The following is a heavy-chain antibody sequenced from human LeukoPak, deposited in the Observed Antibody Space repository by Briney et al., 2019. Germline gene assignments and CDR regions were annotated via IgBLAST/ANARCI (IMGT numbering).Heavy chain of an antibody. CDR3: ARANRGIAAPRSYYYYMDV. CDR2: MNPNSGNT. V-gene: IGHV1-8*02. CDR1: GYTFTDSY. D-gene: IGHD6-6*01. J-gene: IGHJ6*03. Sequence: ASVKVSCKASGYTFTDSYMHWVRQAPGQGLEWMGWMNPNSGNTGYAQKFQGRVTMTRNTSISTAYMELSSLRSEDTAVYYCARANRGIAAPRSYYYYMDVWGKGTTVTVSS.